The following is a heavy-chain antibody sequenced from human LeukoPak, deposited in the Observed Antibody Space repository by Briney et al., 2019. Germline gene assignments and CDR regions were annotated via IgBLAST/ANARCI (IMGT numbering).Heavy chain of an antibody. CDR2: INHSGST. Sequence: SETLSLTCAVYGGSFSGYDWSWVRQPPGKGLEWVGEINHSGSTNYNQSLKSRVTISGDTSKNQFSLKLSSVTAADTAVYYCARGKMWSGYSSGWSSWFDPWGQGTLVTVSS. J-gene: IGHJ5*02. V-gene: IGHV4-34*01. D-gene: IGHD6-19*01. CDR3: ARGKMWSGYSSGWSSWFDP. CDR1: GGSFSGYD.